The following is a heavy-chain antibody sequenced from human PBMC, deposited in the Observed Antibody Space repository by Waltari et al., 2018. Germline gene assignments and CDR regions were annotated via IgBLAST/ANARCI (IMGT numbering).Heavy chain of an antibody. Sequence: VQLVESGGGLVQPGGSLRLSCEASGFTFSSYSMNWVRQAPGKGLEWVSYISSSRSTIYYADSVKGRFTISRDNAKNSLYLQMNSLRAEDTAVYYCARVGAVYYYYMDVWGKGTTVTVSS. CDR1: GFTFSSYS. D-gene: IGHD3-16*01. V-gene: IGHV3-48*04. CDR2: ISSSRSTI. CDR3: ARVGAVYYYYMDV. J-gene: IGHJ6*03.